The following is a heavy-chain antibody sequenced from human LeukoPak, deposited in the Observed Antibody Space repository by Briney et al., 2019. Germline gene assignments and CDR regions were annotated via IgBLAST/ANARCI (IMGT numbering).Heavy chain of an antibody. J-gene: IGHJ6*03. V-gene: IGHV3-7*01. CDR3: ARGAAAPDYYYYYMDV. Sequence: PGGSLRLSCAASGFTFSSYWMSWVRQAPGKGLEWVANIKQDGSEKYYVDSVKGRFTISRDNAKNSLYLQMNSLRAEDTAVYYCARGAAAPDYYYYYMDVWGKGTTVTISS. CDR1: GFTFSSYW. D-gene: IGHD6-13*01. CDR2: IKQDGSEK.